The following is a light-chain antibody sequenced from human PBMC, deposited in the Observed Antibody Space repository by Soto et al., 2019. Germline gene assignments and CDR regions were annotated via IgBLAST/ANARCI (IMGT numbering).Light chain of an antibody. J-gene: IGKJ5*01. CDR1: QSISSNF. CDR3: QQRSSWPIT. CDR2: GGS. V-gene: IGKV3D-20*02. Sequence: EIVLTQSPGTLSLSPGDRATLSCRASQSISSNFLAWYQHKPGQSPRLLIYGGSTRVTGIPDRFSGSGSGADFTLTISSLEPEDFAVYYCQQRSSWPITFGQGTRLEIK.